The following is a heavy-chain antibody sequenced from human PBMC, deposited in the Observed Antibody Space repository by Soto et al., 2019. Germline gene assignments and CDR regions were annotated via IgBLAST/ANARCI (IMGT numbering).Heavy chain of an antibody. CDR2: ISGSGGST. Sequence: EVQLLESGGGLVQPGGSLRLSCAASGFTFSSYAMSWVRQAPGKGLEWVSAISGSGGSTYYADSVKGRFTISRDNSKNTLYLKMNSLGADDTAVYYCAKYYGSGSYYNVAPGAFDIWGQGTMVTVSS. CDR3: AKYYGSGSYYNVAPGAFDI. CDR1: GFTFSSYA. V-gene: IGHV3-23*01. J-gene: IGHJ3*02. D-gene: IGHD3-10*01.